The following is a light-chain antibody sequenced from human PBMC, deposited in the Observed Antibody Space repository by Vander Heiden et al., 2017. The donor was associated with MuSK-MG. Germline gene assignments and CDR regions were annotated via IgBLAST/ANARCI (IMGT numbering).Light chain of an antibody. V-gene: IGKV1-39*01. CDR3: QQSYSTPPYT. Sequence: DIQMTQSPSSLSASVGDRVTITCRASQSISSYLNWYQQKPGKAPKLLIYAASSLQSGVPSRFSGSGSGTDFTLTIRSLQPADFATYYCQQSYSTPPYTFGQGTKLEIK. CDR1: QSISSY. J-gene: IGKJ2*01. CDR2: AAS.